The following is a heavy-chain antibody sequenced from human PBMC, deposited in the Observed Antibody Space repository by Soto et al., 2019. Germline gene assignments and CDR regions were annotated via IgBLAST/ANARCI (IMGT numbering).Heavy chain of an antibody. CDR3: ARDRVVKIAVAGTFAY. Sequence: ASVKVSCKASGYTFTSYAMHWVRQAPGQRLEWMGWINAGNGNTKYSQKFQGRVTTTRDTSASTAYMELSSLRSEDTAVYYCARDRVVKIAVAGTFAYWGQGTLVTVSS. CDR2: INAGNGNT. V-gene: IGHV1-3*01. J-gene: IGHJ4*02. D-gene: IGHD6-19*01. CDR1: GYTFTSYA.